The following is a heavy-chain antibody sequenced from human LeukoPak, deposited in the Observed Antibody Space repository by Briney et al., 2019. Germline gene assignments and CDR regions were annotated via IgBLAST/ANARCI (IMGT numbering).Heavy chain of an antibody. CDR3: ARSQAKPTYYYDSSGYYDY. V-gene: IGHV1-46*01. D-gene: IGHD3-22*01. CDR2: INPSGGST. Sequence: ASVRVSCKASGYTFTSCYMHWVRQAPGQGLEWMGIINPSGGSTSYAQKFQGRVTMTRDTSTSTVYMELSSLRSEDTAVYYCARSQAKPTYYYDSSGYYDYWGQGTLVTVSS. J-gene: IGHJ4*02. CDR1: GYTFTSCY.